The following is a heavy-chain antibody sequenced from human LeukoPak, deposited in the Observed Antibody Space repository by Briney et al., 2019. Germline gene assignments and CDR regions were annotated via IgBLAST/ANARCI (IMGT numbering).Heavy chain of an antibody. Sequence: QRGGSLRLSCAASRFTFSTYGMSWVRQAAGKGLEWVSTISGSGVTTYYADSVKGRFTISRDNSKNTLYLQMNSLRAEDTAVYYCAKDLFLDYWGQGTLVTVSS. CDR1: RFTFSTYG. CDR3: AKDLFLDY. J-gene: IGHJ4*02. CDR2: ISGSGVTT. V-gene: IGHV3-23*01. D-gene: IGHD3-10*02.